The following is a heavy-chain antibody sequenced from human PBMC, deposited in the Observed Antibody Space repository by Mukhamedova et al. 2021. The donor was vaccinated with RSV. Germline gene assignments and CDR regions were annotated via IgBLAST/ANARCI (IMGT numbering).Heavy chain of an antibody. D-gene: IGHD5-24*01. Sequence: GSIGYADSVKGRFTISRDNAKNSLYLQMNSLRAEDTALYYCAKDWGDGYNSVEFPHFDSLGKGTLVTVSS. J-gene: IGHJ4*02. V-gene: IGHV3-9*01. CDR3: AKDWGDGYNSVEFPHFDS. CDR2: GSI.